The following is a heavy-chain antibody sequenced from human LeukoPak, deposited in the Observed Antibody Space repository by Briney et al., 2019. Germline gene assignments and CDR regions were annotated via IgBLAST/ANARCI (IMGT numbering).Heavy chain of an antibody. CDR1: GYTFTSYY. V-gene: IGHV1-46*01. Sequence: ASVKVSCKASGYTFTSYYMHWVRQAPGQGLEWMGIISPSGGSTSYAQKFQGRVTMTRDTSTSTVYMELSSLRSEDTAVYYCARDLYYYDSSGYQDYWGQGTLVTVSS. J-gene: IGHJ4*02. CDR2: ISPSGGST. CDR3: ARDLYYYDSSGYQDY. D-gene: IGHD3-22*01.